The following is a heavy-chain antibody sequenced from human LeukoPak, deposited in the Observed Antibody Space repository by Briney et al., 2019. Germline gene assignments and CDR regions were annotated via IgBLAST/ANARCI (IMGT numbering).Heavy chain of an antibody. J-gene: IGHJ4*02. CDR1: GGSISSSNW. CDR2: IYHSGST. Sequence: SGTLYLTCAVSGGSISSSNWWSWVRQPPGKGLEWIGEIYHSGSTNYNPSLKSRVTISVDKSKNQFSLKLSSVTAADTAVYYCAKWPYYDSSGYSYWGQGTLVTVSS. V-gene: IGHV4-4*02. CDR3: AKWPYYDSSGYSY. D-gene: IGHD3-22*01.